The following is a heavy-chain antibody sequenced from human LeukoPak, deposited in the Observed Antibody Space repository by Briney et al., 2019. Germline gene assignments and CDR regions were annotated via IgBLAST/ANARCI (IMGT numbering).Heavy chain of an antibody. CDR1: GFTFSSYS. CDR3: AREPPPAYGSGSYHFDY. J-gene: IGHJ4*02. V-gene: IGHV3-21*01. CDR2: ISSSSSYI. Sequence: GGSLRLSCAAAGFTFSSYSMNWVRQAPGKGLEWVSSISSSSSYIYYADSVKGRFTISRDNAKNSLYLQMNSLRAEDTAVYYCAREPPPAYGSGSYHFDYWGQGTLVTVSS. D-gene: IGHD3-10*01.